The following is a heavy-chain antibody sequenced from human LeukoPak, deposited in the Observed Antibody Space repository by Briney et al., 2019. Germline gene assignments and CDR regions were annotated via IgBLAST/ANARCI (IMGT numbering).Heavy chain of an antibody. V-gene: IGHV4-4*07. CDR2: IYTSGRT. CDR1: GGSLSSYY. CDR3: ARDRAYCGGDCYYYFYY. J-gene: IGHJ4*02. Sequence: SETLSLTCTVSGGSLSSYYWSWVRQPAGKGLEWIGLIYTSGRTNYNPSLTSRGTMSVDTNKNKYSLNLSSLTAADTAVYYCARDRAYCGGDCYYYFYYWGQGTLVTVSS. D-gene: IGHD2-21*02.